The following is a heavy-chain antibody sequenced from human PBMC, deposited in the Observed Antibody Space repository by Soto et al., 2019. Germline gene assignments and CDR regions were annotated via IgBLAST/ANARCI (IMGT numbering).Heavy chain of an antibody. J-gene: IGHJ4*02. CDR3: ATNYGSGSTHFDY. CDR1: GGTFSSYT. V-gene: IGHV1-69*02. Sequence: QVKLVQSGAEVRKPGSSVKVSCTASGGTFSSYTINWVRQAPGQGPEWMGRVIPILAMSNYAQKFQGRVTITADQSTRTAYMYLRSLRSEDTALYYCATNYGSGSTHFDYWGQGTLVTVSS. CDR2: VIPILAMS. D-gene: IGHD3-10*01.